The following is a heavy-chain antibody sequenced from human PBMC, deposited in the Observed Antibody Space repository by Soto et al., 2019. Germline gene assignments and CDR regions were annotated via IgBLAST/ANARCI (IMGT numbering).Heavy chain of an antibody. CDR1: GGTLSSFA. CDR3: ARDSSSWYFFDY. V-gene: IGHV1-69*01. D-gene: IGHD6-13*01. Sequence: QVQLVQSGAEVKKPGSSVKVSCKASGGTLSSFAISWVRQAPGQGLEWIGGIIPLWGSTSYAQKFQGRVTNTADESTNTAYMELNGLRSEDTAVYYCARDSSSWYFFDYWGQGTLVTVSS. CDR2: IIPLWGST. J-gene: IGHJ4*02.